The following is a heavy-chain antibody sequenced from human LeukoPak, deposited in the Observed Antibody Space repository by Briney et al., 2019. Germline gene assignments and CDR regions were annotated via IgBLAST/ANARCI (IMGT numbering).Heavy chain of an antibody. CDR3: ARLYGSGSYYNDY. Sequence: PSETLSLTCTVSGGSISSGGYYWSWIRQPPGKGLEWIGYIYHSGSTYYNPSLKSRVTISVDRSKNQFSLKLSSVTAADTAVYYCARLYGSGSYYNDYWGQGTLVTVSS. J-gene: IGHJ4*02. CDR2: IYHSGST. V-gene: IGHV4-30-2*02. CDR1: GGSISSGGYY. D-gene: IGHD3-10*01.